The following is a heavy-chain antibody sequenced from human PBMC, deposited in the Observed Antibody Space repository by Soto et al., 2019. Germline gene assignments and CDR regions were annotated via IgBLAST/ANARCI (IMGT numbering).Heavy chain of an antibody. D-gene: IGHD6-13*01. J-gene: IGHJ6*02. CDR3: SRQRYDQGGSSSSWYEGPNYGMEV. V-gene: IGHV3-73*01. Sequence: VGSLRLSCAGSGFTFSGSAIHWVRQASGKGLEWVGRIRSKAKSYATEYAASVKGRFTISRDDSMNMAYLQMNSLKTDDTALYYCSRQRYDQGGSSSSWYEGPNYGMEVCGRGTTVTVSS. CDR2: IRSKAKSYAT. CDR1: GFTFSGSA.